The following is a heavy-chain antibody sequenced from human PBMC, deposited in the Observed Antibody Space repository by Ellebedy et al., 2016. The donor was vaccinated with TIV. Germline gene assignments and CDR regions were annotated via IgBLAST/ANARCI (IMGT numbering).Heavy chain of an antibody. J-gene: IGHJ4*02. CDR2: ITSGGTI. V-gene: IGHV3-48*04. CDR1: GFTFSSYS. Sequence: GESLKISCAASGFTFSSYSMNWIRQAPGKGLEWVSFITSGGTIYYADSVKGRFTISRDNAKNSLYLHMNSLRAEDTAVYYCARLDWSDVDLRHFYFDYWGQGTQVTVSS. CDR3: ARLDWSDVDLRHFYFDY. D-gene: IGHD1-1*01.